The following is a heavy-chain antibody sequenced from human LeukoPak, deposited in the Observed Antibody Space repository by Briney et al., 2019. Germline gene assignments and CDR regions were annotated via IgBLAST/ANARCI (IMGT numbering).Heavy chain of an antibody. V-gene: IGHV4-34*01. CDR1: GGSFSGYY. CDR3: ARSSSWSDYDY. J-gene: IGHJ4*02. D-gene: IGHD6-13*01. CDR2: INHSGST. Sequence: PSETLSLTCAVYGGSFSGYYWSWIRQPPGKGLEWIGEINHSGSTNYNPSLKSRVTISVDKSKNQFSLKLSSVTAADTAVYYCARSSSWSDYDYWGQGTLVTVSS.